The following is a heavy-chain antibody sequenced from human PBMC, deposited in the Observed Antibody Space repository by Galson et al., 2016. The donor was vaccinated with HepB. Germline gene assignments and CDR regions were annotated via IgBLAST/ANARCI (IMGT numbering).Heavy chain of an antibody. Sequence: SLRLSCAASGFTSSHYAMSWVRQAPGKGLEWVSAISGNAYATYYADSVKGRFTISRDNSNNMVWLQMNSLRAEDTAVYYCAKDHWGGFGPDAFHTWGQGTVVTVSS. CDR3: AKDHWGGFGPDAFHT. V-gene: IGHV3-23*01. CDR2: ISGNAYAT. J-gene: IGHJ3*02. CDR1: GFTSSHYA. D-gene: IGHD2-21*01.